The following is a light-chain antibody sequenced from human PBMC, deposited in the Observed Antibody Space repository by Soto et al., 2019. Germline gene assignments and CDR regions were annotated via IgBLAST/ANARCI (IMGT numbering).Light chain of an antibody. J-gene: IGLJ1*01. Sequence: QSVLTQPASVSGSPGQSITIACTGTNGDVGSYSHVSWYQQHPGKAPRLIIYEGSKRPSGVSHRFSASRSDKTASLTISGLQAEDEAAYYCCSYALSSSYVFGTGTKVTVL. CDR1: NGDVGSYSH. CDR3: CSYALSSSYV. V-gene: IGLV2-23*01. CDR2: EGS.